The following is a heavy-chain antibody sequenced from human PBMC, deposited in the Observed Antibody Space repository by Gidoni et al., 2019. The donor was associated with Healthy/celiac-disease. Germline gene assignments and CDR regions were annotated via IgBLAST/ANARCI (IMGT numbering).Heavy chain of an antibody. V-gene: IGHV4-39*01. Sequence: QLQLQESGPGLVKPSETLSLTCTVSGGSISSSSYYWGWIRQPPGKGLEWIGSIYYSGSTYYNPSLKSRVTISVDTSKNQFSLKLSSVTAADTAVYYCARQALYCSSTSCYYDWFDPWGQGTLVTVSS. CDR3: ARQALYCSSTSCYYDWFDP. J-gene: IGHJ5*02. CDR1: GGSISSSSYY. CDR2: IYYSGST. D-gene: IGHD2-2*01.